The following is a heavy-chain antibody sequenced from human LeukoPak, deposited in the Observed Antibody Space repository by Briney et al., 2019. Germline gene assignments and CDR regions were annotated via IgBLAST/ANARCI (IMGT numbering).Heavy chain of an antibody. CDR1: GYSFTSYW. D-gene: IGHD2-15*01. CDR3: ARVFVVVVAATPLPGAFDI. Sequence: GESLKISCKGSGYSFTSYWIGWVRQMPGKGLEWMGIIYPGDSDTRYSPSFQGQVTISADKSLSTAYLQWSSLKASDTAMYYCARVFVVVVAATPLPGAFDIWGQGTMVTVSS. CDR2: IYPGDSDT. V-gene: IGHV5-51*01. J-gene: IGHJ3*02.